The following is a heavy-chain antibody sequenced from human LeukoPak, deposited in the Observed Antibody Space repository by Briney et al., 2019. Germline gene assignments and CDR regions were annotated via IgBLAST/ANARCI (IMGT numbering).Heavy chain of an antibody. CDR1: GFTFSSYA. Sequence: GGSLRLSCAASGFTFSSYAMSWVRQAPGKGLEWVANIKQDGSEKYYVDSVKGRFTISRDNAKSSLHLQMNSLRAEDTAVYYCARDSRYYDYVWGSYRTKFDYWGQGTLVTVSS. CDR3: ARDSRYYDYVWGSYRTKFDY. V-gene: IGHV3-7*01. D-gene: IGHD3-16*02. J-gene: IGHJ4*02. CDR2: IKQDGSEK.